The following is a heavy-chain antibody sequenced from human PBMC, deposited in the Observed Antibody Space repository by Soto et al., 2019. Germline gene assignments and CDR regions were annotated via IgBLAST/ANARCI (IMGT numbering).Heavy chain of an antibody. CDR1: GFTFSNAW. D-gene: IGHD5-12*01. V-gene: IGHV3-15*01. CDR2: IKSKTDGGTT. J-gene: IGHJ4*02. Sequence: GGSLRLSCAASGFTFSNAWMSWVRQAPGKGLEWVGRIKSKTDGGTTDYAAPVKGRFTISRDDSKNTLYLQMNSLKTEDTAVYYCTCGGYSGYGIIDYWGQGTLVTVSS. CDR3: TCGGYSGYGIIDY.